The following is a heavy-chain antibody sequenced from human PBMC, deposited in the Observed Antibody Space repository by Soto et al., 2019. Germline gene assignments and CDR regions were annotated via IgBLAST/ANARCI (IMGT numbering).Heavy chain of an antibody. Sequence: GGSLRLSSAASGFTFSSYGMHWVRQAPGKGLEWVAVIWYDGSNKYYADSVKGRFTISRDNSKNTLYLQMNSLRAEDTAAYYCAIRASYYDSSGYFDYWGQGTLVTSPQ. V-gene: IGHV3-33*01. CDR3: AIRASYYDSSGYFDY. D-gene: IGHD3-22*01. CDR2: IWYDGSNK. J-gene: IGHJ4*02. CDR1: GFTFSSYG.